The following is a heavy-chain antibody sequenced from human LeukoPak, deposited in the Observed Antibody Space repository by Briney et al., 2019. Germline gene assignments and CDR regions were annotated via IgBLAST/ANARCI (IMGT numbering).Heavy chain of an antibody. CDR1: GGSISSGGYY. J-gene: IGHJ3*02. Sequence: SQTLSLTCTVSGGSISSGGYYWSWIRQPPGKGLEWIGYIYHSGSTYYNPSLKSRVTISVDRSKNQFSLKLSSVTAADTAVYYCARVKSNYKLPDAFDIWGQGTMVTVSS. CDR3: ARVKSNYKLPDAFDI. CDR2: IYHSGST. V-gene: IGHV4-30-2*01. D-gene: IGHD4-11*01.